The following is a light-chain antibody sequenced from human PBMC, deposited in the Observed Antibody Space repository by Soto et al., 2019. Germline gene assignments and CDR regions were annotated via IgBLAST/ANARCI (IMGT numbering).Light chain of an antibody. V-gene: IGKV3-15*01. CDR1: QSVSSN. CDR2: GAS. CDR3: QQYNKWPPWT. Sequence: EIVMSQSPATLSVSPGERATLSCRASQSVSSNLAWYQQKPGQAPRLLIYGASTRATGIPARFSGSGSGTEFTLTISSLKSEEFAVYYCQQYNKWPPWTFGQGTKVEIK. J-gene: IGKJ1*01.